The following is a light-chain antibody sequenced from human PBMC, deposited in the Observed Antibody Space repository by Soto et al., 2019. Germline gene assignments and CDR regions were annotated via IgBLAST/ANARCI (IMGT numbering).Light chain of an antibody. Sequence: EIVLTQSPGTLSLSPGERATLSCSASQTVSSNFLAWYQQKPGQAPRLLIYGASIRATGIPDRFSGSGSGTDFTLTINKLEPDDFALYFCQNYGSPPVTFGGGTKVEIK. CDR2: GAS. J-gene: IGKJ4*01. V-gene: IGKV3-20*01. CDR3: QNYGSPPVT. CDR1: QTVSSNF.